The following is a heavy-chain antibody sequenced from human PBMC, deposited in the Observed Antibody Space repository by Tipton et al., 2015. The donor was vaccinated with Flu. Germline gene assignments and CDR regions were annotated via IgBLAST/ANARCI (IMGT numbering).Heavy chain of an antibody. D-gene: IGHD2-21*01. CDR3: ARMVKTWPYYFDF. V-gene: IGHV4-39*01. J-gene: IGHJ4*02. Sequence: TLSLTCTVSSGSIRSTNYFCAWIRQPPGKRLELIGSIYPSGTTYYNPSLKSRVTISVDTSKSQFSLKLRSVTAADTAMYYCARMVKTWPYYFDFWGRGTLVTVSS. CDR1: SGSIRSTNYF. CDR2: IYPSGTT.